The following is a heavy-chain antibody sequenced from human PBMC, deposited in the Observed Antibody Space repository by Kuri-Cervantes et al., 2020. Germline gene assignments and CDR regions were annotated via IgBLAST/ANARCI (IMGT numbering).Heavy chain of an antibody. D-gene: IGHD3/OR15-3a*01. CDR2: IYSGGST. CDR3: SRSTKPSDRDWPYFDD. CDR1: GFIVSGNF. V-gene: IGHV3-66*02. Sequence: GRSLRPSCAASGFIVSGNFMNWVRQAPGQGLEWVSIIYSGGSTQYADTVKGRFTISRDNSKNTLYLQMNSLRPEDTAVYYCSRSTKPSDRDWPYFDDWGQGTRVTVSS. J-gene: IGHJ4*02.